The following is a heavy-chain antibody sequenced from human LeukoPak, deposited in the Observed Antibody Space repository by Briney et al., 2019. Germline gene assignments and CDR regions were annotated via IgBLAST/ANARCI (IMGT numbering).Heavy chain of an antibody. D-gene: IGHD2-8*01. CDR1: GYTFTSYD. J-gene: IGHJ4*02. CDR3: ARCLSYCTNGVCYTWYFNY. V-gene: IGHV1-8*01. CDR2: MNPNSGNT. Sequence: ASVKVSCKASGYTFTSYDINWVRQATGQGLEWMGWMNPNSGNTGYAQKFQGRVTMTRNTSISTAYMELSSLRSEDAAVYYCARCLSYCTNGVCYTWYFNYGGQGTLVTVSA.